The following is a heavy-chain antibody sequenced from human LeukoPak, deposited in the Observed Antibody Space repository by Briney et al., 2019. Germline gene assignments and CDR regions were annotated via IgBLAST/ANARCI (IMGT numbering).Heavy chain of an antibody. CDR2: ISWDGGST. Sequence: GGSLRLSCAASGFTFDEYTMHWVRQAPGKCLEWVSLISWDGGSTYYADSVKGRSTISRDNSKNSLYLQMNSLRTEDTALYYCAKGNYYYMDVWGRGTTVTVSS. CDR3: AKGNYYYMDV. J-gene: IGHJ6*03. CDR1: GFTFDEYT. V-gene: IGHV3-43*01.